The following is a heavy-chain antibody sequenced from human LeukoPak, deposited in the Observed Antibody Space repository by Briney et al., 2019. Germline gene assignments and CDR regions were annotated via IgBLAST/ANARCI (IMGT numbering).Heavy chain of an antibody. V-gene: IGHV3-23*01. Sequence: GGSLRLSCVASGFSFSSYAMSWVREAPGKGLEWVSTVSGSGGNRYYADSVKGRFTISRDNSRNTQYLQMSSLRAEDTALYYCAKENGYKTTHFDYWGQGTLVTVSS. CDR1: GFSFSSYA. J-gene: IGHJ4*02. D-gene: IGHD5-24*01. CDR2: VSGSGGNR. CDR3: AKENGYKTTHFDY.